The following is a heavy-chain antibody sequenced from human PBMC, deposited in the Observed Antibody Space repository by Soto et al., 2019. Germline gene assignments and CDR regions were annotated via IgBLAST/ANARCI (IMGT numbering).Heavy chain of an antibody. V-gene: IGHV1-69-2*01. CDR3: ATTHRQFLNWFDP. CDR2: VDPEDGEI. Sequence: VKVCFKVSGYAFTDYYIHFVQQAPGKGLEWMGVVDPEDGEIIYAEKFQGRVTITADTSTDTAYMELSGLTSEDTAVYYCATTHRQFLNWFDPWGQGTLVTVSS. CDR1: GYAFTDYY. J-gene: IGHJ5*02.